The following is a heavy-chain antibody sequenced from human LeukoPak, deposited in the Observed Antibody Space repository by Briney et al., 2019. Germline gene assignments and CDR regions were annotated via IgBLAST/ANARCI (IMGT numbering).Heavy chain of an antibody. CDR1: GYTFTGYY. CDR3: ARGPFDSSGYYPGY. CDR2: INPNSGGT. J-gene: IGHJ4*02. V-gene: IGHV1-2*02. D-gene: IGHD3-22*01. Sequence: ASVKVSCKASGYTFTGYYMHWVRQAPGQGLEWMGWINPNSGGTNYAQKFQGRVTMTRDTSISTAYMELSSLRSEDTAVYYCARGPFDSSGYYPGYWGQGTLVTVSS.